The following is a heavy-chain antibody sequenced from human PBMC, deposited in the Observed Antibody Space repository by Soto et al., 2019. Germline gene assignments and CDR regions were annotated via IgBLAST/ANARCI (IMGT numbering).Heavy chain of an antibody. CDR1: GFTLSSYA. J-gene: IGHJ5*02. Sequence: QVQLVESGGGVVQPGRSLRLSCAASGFTLSSYAMHWVRQAPGKGLEWVAVISDDGSNKYYADSGKGRFTISIDNSKNTLYLETNILRAEDTAVYYCARDAVAGEVNWFDPWGQGTLVTVSS. CDR2: ISDDGSNK. D-gene: IGHD6-19*01. CDR3: ARDAVAGEVNWFDP. V-gene: IGHV3-30-3*01.